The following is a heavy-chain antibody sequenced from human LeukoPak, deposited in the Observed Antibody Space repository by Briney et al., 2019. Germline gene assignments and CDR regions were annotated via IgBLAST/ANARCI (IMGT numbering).Heavy chain of an antibody. V-gene: IGHV4-34*01. CDR2: INHSGST. CDR1: GGSFSGYY. Sequence: SETLSLTCAVYGGSFSGYYWSWIRQPPGKGLEWIGEINHSGSTNYNPSLKSRVTMSVDTSKNQFSLKLSSVTAADTAVYYCARDQEYSSGWPYYYYYYYMDVWGKGTTVTISS. J-gene: IGHJ6*03. D-gene: IGHD6-19*01. CDR3: ARDQEYSSGWPYYYYYYYMDV.